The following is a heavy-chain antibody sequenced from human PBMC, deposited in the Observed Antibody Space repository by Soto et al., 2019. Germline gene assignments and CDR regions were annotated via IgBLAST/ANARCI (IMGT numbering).Heavy chain of an antibody. CDR3: ARDRPRENYGGNYYYEMDV. D-gene: IGHD4-17*01. Sequence: QVQLVQSGAEVKKPGSSVKVSCKASGGTFTTSAISWVRQAPGQGLEWMGGIIPIFSTADYAQKFQGRVTITADESTTTAYMELSSLRSEDTAVYYCARDRPRENYGGNYYYEMDVCGQGTTVTVSS. V-gene: IGHV1-69*12. CDR1: GGTFTTSA. CDR2: IIPIFSTA. J-gene: IGHJ6*02.